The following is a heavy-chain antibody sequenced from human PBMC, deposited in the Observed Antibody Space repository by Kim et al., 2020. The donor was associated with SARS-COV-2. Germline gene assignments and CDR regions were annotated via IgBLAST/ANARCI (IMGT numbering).Heavy chain of an antibody. CDR3: AREGGDYPFDY. CDR2: T. D-gene: IGHD3-16*01. J-gene: IGHJ4*02. Sequence: TNYNPSLKSRVTISVDKSKNQFSLKLSSVTAADTAVYYCAREGGDYPFDYWGQGTLVTVSS. V-gene: IGHV4-4*02.